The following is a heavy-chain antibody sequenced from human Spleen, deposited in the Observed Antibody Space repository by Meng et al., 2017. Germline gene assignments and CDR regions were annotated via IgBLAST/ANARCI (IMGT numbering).Heavy chain of an antibody. CDR3: ARGAYSTSLSSATGFDY. CDR1: GGSFSGFY. CDR2: INHSGST. Sequence: QVQLQESGPGLVKPSGTLSLTCAVDGGSFSGFYWNWFRQPPGKGLEWIAEINHSGSTNINPSLKSRVTILADTSKNQFSLKVRSVTAADTAVYYCARGAYSTSLSSATGFDYWGQGTLVTVSS. J-gene: IGHJ4*02. V-gene: IGHV4-34*01. D-gene: IGHD6-13*01.